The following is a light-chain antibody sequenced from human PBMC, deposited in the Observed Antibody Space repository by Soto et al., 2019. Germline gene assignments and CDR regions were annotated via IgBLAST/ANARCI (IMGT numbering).Light chain of an antibody. CDR2: AAS. V-gene: IGKV1-39*01. J-gene: IGKJ1*01. Sequence: DIQMTQSPSSLSASVGDRVTITCRASQSISSYLNWYQQKPGQAPKLLIYAASSLKSGVPSRFSGSGSGTDFTLTISSLQPEDFATYYCQQSYSTRWTFGQGTKVEIK. CDR1: QSISSY. CDR3: QQSYSTRWT.